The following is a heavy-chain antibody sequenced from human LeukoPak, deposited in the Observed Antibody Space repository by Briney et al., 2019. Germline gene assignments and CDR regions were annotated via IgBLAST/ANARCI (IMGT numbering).Heavy chain of an antibody. J-gene: IGHJ4*02. Sequence: ASVKVSCKASGYTFTSYYMHWVRQPPGQGLEWMGIINPSGGSTSYAQKFQGRVTMTRDTSTSTVYMELSSLRSEDTAVYYCARGTYDFWSGPLTYYFDYWGQGTLVTVSS. D-gene: IGHD3-3*01. V-gene: IGHV1-46*01. CDR2: INPSGGST. CDR3: ARGTYDFWSGPLTYYFDY. CDR1: GYTFTSYY.